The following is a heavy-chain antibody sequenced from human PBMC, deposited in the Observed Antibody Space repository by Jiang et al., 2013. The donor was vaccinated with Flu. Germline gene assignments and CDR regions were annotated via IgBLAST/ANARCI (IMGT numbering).Heavy chain of an antibody. D-gene: IGHD2-2*01. V-gene: IGHV3-30-3*02. Sequence: RRYAMHWVRQAPGTGLQWVAVISHDGSNQYYADSVKGRFTISRDDSKSTLYLQMNSLRADDTAVYFCAKIPFYCSSTTCPYIDFWGQGTLVTVSS. J-gene: IGHJ4*02. CDR3: AKIPFYCSSTTCPYIDF. CDR2: ISHDGSNQ. CDR1: RRYA.